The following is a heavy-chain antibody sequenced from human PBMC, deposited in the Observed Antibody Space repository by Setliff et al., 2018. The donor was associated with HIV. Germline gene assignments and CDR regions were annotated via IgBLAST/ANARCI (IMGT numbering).Heavy chain of an antibody. CDR3: ARDLGGDGYNYHYYYGMDV. D-gene: IGHD3-16*01. V-gene: IGHV3-21*01. J-gene: IGHJ6*02. CDR1: GFTFSSYS. CDR2: ISSSSSYI. Sequence: GESLKISCAASGFTFSSYSMNWVRQAPGKGLEWVSSISSSSSYIYYADSVKGRFTISRDNAKNSLYLQMNSLRAEEKAVYYCARDLGGDGYNYHYYYGMDVWGQGTTVTVSS.